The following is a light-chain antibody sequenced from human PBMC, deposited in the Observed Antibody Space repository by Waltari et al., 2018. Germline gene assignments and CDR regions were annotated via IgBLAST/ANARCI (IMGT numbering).Light chain of an antibody. Sequence: QSALTQPASVSGSPGQSITISCTGTSSDIGDYDYVSWYQKHPGKAPKLIISHVNNRPSGVSNRLSGSKSGYSASLTISGLQVEDEADYYCSSCTSTTTLIFGGGTKLTVL. CDR3: SSCTSTTTLI. CDR2: HVN. J-gene: IGLJ2*01. CDR1: SSDIGDYDY. V-gene: IGLV2-14*03.